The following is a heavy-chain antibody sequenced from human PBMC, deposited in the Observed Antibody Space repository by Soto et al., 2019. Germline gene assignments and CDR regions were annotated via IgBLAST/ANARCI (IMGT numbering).Heavy chain of an antibody. CDR3: SVEQQLVKDYYGMDV. J-gene: IGHJ6*02. V-gene: IGHV1-69*01. CDR2: IIPIFGTA. D-gene: IGHD6-13*01. Sequence: QVQLVQSGAEVKKPGSSVKVSCKASGGTFSSYAISWVRQAPGQGLEWMGGIIPIFGTANYAQKFQARVTITEDESTSTAYMELSSLRSEDTAVYYCSVEQQLVKDYYGMDVWGPGTTVTVSS. CDR1: GGTFSSYA.